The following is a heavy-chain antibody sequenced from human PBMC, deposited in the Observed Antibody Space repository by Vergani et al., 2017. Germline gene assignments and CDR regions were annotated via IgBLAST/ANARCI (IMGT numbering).Heavy chain of an antibody. Sequence: QVQLQESGPGLVKPSETLSLTCTVSGGSISSYYWSWIRQPPGKGLEWIGYIYYSGSTNYNPSLKSRVTISVDTSKNQFSLKLSSVTAADTAVYYCARGLSHYDSLSGSTYYGMDVWGQGTTVTVSS. D-gene: IGHD3-9*01. CDR1: GGSISSYY. J-gene: IGHJ6*02. CDR2: IYYSGST. V-gene: IGHV4-59*01. CDR3: ARGLSHYDSLSGSTYYGMDV.